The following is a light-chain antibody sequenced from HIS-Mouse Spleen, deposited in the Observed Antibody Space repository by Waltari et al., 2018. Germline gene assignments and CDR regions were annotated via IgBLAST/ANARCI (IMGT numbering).Light chain of an antibody. Sequence: DIQLTQSPSFLSASVGDSVTIPCRASQGISSYLAWYQRKPGKAPKLLIYAASTLQSGVPSRFSGSGSGTEFTLTISSLQPEDFATYYCQQLNSYPGFTFGPGTKVDIK. CDR3: QQLNSYPGFT. CDR1: QGISSY. CDR2: AAS. J-gene: IGKJ3*01. V-gene: IGKV1-9*01.